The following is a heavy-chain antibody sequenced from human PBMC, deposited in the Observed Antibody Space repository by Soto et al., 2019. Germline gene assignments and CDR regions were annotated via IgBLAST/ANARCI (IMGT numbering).Heavy chain of an antibody. J-gene: IGHJ6*02. D-gene: IGHD2-2*01. V-gene: IGHV3-48*03. CDR3: ARDQDIVVVPAAKRTFVYYYGMDV. Sequence: GGSLRLSCAASGFTFSSYEMNWVRQAPGKGLEWVSYISSSGSTIYYADSVKGRFTISRDNAKNSLYLQMNSLRAEDTAVYYCARDQDIVVVPAAKRTFVYYYGMDVWGQGTTVTVS. CDR2: ISSSGSTI. CDR1: GFTFSSYE.